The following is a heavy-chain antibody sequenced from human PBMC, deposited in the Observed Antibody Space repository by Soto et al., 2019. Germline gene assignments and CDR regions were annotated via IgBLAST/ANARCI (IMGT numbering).Heavy chain of an antibody. J-gene: IGHJ6*02. CDR1: GYTFTSYG. D-gene: IGHD2-2*01. CDR3: ARDPPGDSTPPYYYYGMDV. Sequence: QVQLVQSGAGVKKPGASVKVSCKASGYTFTSYGISWVRQAPGQGLEWMGWISAYNGNTNYAQKLQGRVTMTTDTSTSTAYMELRSLRSDDTAVYYCARDPPGDSTPPYYYYGMDVWGQGTTVTVSS. V-gene: IGHV1-18*01. CDR2: ISAYNGNT.